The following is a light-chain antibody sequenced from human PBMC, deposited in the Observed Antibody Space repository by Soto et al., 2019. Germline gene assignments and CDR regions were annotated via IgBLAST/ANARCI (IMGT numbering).Light chain of an antibody. CDR2: AAS. Sequence: DIQMTQSPSSLSASVGDRVTIFCRASQTISRYLNWYQQKPGKAPVLIVFAASSLFPGVPSRFSGSGSGTDFSLTISSLQPEDFATYYCQQSYSLPPTFGQGTKVDI. CDR1: QTISRY. V-gene: IGKV1-39*01. CDR3: QQSYSLPPT. J-gene: IGKJ1*01.